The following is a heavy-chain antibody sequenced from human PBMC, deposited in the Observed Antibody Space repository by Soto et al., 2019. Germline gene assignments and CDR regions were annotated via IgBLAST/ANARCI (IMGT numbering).Heavy chain of an antibody. Sequence: PSETLSLTCTVSGGSISSYYWSWIRQPPGKGLEWIGYIYYSGDTNYNSSLKSRVTISVDTSKNQFSLKLSSVTAADTAVYYCARGGLGLADHDILTGYYHPLWFEPWGQGTLVTVAS. D-gene: IGHD3-9*01. CDR2: IYYSGDT. CDR1: GGSISSYY. CDR3: ARGGLGLADHDILTGYYHPLWFEP. V-gene: IGHV4-59*01. J-gene: IGHJ5*02.